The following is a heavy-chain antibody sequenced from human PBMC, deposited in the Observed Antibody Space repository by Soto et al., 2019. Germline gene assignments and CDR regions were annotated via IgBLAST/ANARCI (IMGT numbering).Heavy chain of an antibody. CDR1: GFSLSTTGEG. CDR2: VHWNDDK. V-gene: IGHV2-5*01. D-gene: IGHD3-3*01. CDR3: AHRRLGDTIPAYNGLAV. Sequence: QITLKEAGPTLVKPTQTLTLTGTFSGFSLSTTGEGVFWIRQPPGKAPEWLALVHWNDDKRYSPSMRPRLTIRKDTSRNQVVLSLTNLDPVDTGTYDCAHRRLGDTIPAYNGLAVWGKGTTVIVSS. J-gene: IGHJ6*04.